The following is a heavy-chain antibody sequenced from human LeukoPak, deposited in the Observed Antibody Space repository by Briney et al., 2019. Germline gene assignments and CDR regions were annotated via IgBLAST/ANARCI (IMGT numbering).Heavy chain of an antibody. Sequence: GRSLRPSCAASGFTFTSYSINWVSQAPGKGLEWVSSISSSSSYIYYADSVKGRFTISRDNAKNSLYLQMNSLRAEDTSVYYCARPLSVYYGSWSYYNWVAFDYWGQGTLVTVSS. CDR2: ISSSSSYI. CDR1: GFTFTSYS. J-gene: IGHJ4*02. CDR3: ARPLSVYYGSWSYYNWVAFDY. D-gene: IGHD3-10*01. V-gene: IGHV3-21*01.